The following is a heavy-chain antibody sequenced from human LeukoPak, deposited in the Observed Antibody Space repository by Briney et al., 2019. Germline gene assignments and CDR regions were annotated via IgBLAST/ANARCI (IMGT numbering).Heavy chain of an antibody. V-gene: IGHV3-7*01. CDR2: IKQDGSTR. D-gene: IGHD6-25*01. Sequence: SGGSLRLSCAASGFTFSNYWMGWVRQAPGKGLEWVANIKQDGSTRYYADSVKGRFTISRDNAKNSLFLQMNSLRAEDTAVYYCVRDSAAAYFDYWGQGTLVTVSS. CDR1: GFTFSNYW. J-gene: IGHJ4*02. CDR3: VRDSAAAYFDY.